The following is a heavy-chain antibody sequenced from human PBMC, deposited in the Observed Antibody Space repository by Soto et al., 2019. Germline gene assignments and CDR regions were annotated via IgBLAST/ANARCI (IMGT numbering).Heavy chain of an antibody. D-gene: IGHD6-25*01. J-gene: IGHJ5*02. Sequence: EVQLVESGGGLVQPGGSLRLSCATSGFTFGDYWMSWVRQAPGKRLEWVANTKQDESEKYYVGSVKGRFTISRDNAKNSLYLQMNILSDEDTAVYFCVREGDRGFFSWGQGTLVTVSS. CDR2: TKQDESEK. CDR1: GFTFGDYW. V-gene: IGHV3-7*01. CDR3: VREGDRGFFS.